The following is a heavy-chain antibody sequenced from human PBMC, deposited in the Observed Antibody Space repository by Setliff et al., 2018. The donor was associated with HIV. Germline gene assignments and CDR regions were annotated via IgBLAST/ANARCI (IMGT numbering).Heavy chain of an antibody. D-gene: IGHD3-22*01. V-gene: IGHV1-69*13. CDR3: ARGRNYDSSGYGDYYYYMDV. CDR2: IIPIFGTA. J-gene: IGHJ6*03. CDR1: GGTFSSYV. Sequence: SVKVSCKASGGTFSSYVISWVRQAPGQGLEWMGGIIPIFGTANYAQKFQGRVTITADASTSTAYMELSSRRSEDTAVYYCARGRNYDSSGYGDYYYYMDVWGKGTTVTVAS.